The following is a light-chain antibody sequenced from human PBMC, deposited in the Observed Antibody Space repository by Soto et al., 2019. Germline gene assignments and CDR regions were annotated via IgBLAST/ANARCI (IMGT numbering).Light chain of an antibody. J-gene: IGKJ2*01. CDR2: GAS. CDR1: QNISNN. CDR3: QEYTNWPLYT. V-gene: IGKV3-15*01. Sequence: EIVMTQSPVTLSVSPEERATLSCRASQNISNNLAWYQQRLGQAPRLLSYGASTRATGVPARFGGSGSGTEFTLTISSLQSEDFAVYYCQEYTNWPLYTFGQETKLEIK.